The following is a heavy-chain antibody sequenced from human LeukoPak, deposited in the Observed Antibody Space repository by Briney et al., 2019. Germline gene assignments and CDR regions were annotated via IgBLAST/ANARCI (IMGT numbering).Heavy chain of an antibody. CDR3: ARPRPGSYQLQYGAFDI. D-gene: IGHD2-2*02. Sequence: PGGSLRLSCAASGFTFSSYAMHWVRQAPGKGLEWVAVISYDGSNKYYADSVKGRFTISRDNSKNTLYLQMNSLRAEDTAVYYCARPRPGSYQLQYGAFDIWGQGTMVTVSS. CDR1: GFTFSSYA. V-gene: IGHV3-30-3*01. CDR2: ISYDGSNK. J-gene: IGHJ3*02.